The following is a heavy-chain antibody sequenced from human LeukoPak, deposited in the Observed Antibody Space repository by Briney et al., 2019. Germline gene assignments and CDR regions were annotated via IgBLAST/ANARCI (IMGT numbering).Heavy chain of an antibody. D-gene: IGHD3-22*01. Sequence: GASVNVSFKASGYTFTIYAMNWVRQAPGQGLEWMGWINTNTGNPTYAQGFTGRFVFSLDTSVSTAYLQISSLKAEDTAAYYCARGGYYDSSGYVDYWGQGTLVTVSS. V-gene: IGHV7-4-1*02. CDR3: ARGGYYDSSGYVDY. CDR2: INTNTGNP. J-gene: IGHJ4*02. CDR1: GYTFTIYA.